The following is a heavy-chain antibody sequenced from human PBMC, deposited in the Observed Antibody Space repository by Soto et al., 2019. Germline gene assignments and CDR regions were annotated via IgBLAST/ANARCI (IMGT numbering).Heavy chain of an antibody. CDR2: INSRSTYT. V-gene: IGHV3-11*05. CDR3: ARERVPGATDWFDP. J-gene: IGHJ5*02. Sequence: VQLVESGGGLVKPGGALRLSCAASGFTFSDYYMSWIRQAPGKGLEWVSYINSRSTYTNYAEPVRGRCSISRDNANNSMCLQRDSLTADYTSMYFCARERVPGATDWFDPWGQGILVIVSS. CDR1: GFTFSDYY. D-gene: IGHD2-2*01.